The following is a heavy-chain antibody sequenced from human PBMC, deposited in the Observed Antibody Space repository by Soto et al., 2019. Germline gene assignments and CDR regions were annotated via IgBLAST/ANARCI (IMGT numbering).Heavy chain of an antibody. V-gene: IGHV1-3*01. CDR1: GYTFSSHV. J-gene: IGHJ6*02. CDR3: ARGGGPRFLDWLLKGYYGMDV. Sequence: QAQLVQSGAEVKKPGASVKISCKATGYTFSSHVMHWVRQAPGQGLDWMGWVNADNGDSRYSQKFQGRVTFSRDTSATTAFLEFSSLKSEDTAVYYCARGGGPRFLDWLLKGYYGMDVWGLGTTVTVS. CDR2: VNADNGDS. D-gene: IGHD3-3*01.